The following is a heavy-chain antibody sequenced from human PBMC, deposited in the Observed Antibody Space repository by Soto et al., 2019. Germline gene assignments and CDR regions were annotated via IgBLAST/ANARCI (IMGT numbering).Heavy chain of an antibody. CDR1: GGSISSSRSY. V-gene: IGHV4-39*01. J-gene: IGHJ5*02. D-gene: IGHD1-1*01. CDR2: IFYSGST. CDR3: ARQATTAVIDLWFDP. Sequence: QLQLQESGPGLVKASETLSLTCNVSGGSISSSRSYWAWIRQPPGNGLEWIANIFYSGSTYYNPSPASRATLTVATSKHQFSLKLSSVTAADTAVYYCARQATTAVIDLWFDPWGQGTLVTVSS.